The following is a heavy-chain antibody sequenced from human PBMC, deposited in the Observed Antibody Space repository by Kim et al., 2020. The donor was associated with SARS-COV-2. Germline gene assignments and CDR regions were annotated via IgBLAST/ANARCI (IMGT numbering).Heavy chain of an antibody. CDR2: ISGTGVTT. CDR3: AKDADDLAYCSGDTCYPPVSFDY. D-gene: IGHD2-15*01. V-gene: IGHV3-23*01. J-gene: IGHJ4*02. Sequence: GGSLRLSCAASGFTFSTHAMSWVRQAPGQGLKWVSTISGTGVTTYYAGSVRGRFTISRDNSKNTLYLQMNSLGAEDTAVYYCAKDADDLAYCSGDTCYPPVSFDYWGRGALVTVSS. CDR1: GFTFSTHA.